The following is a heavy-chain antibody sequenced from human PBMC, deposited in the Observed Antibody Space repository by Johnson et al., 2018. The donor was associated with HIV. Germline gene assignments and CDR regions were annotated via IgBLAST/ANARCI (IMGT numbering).Heavy chain of an antibody. D-gene: IGHD6-13*01. V-gene: IGHV3-30*02. Sequence: QVQLVESGGGVVRPGGSLRLSCAAFGFTFDDYGMHWVRQAPGKGLEWVAFIRYDGSNKYYADSVKGRFTISRDNSKNTLFLQLNSLRAEDTAVYYCAKHSSSWYDDAFDIWGQGTMVTVSS. CDR2: IRYDGSNK. CDR3: AKHSSSWYDDAFDI. J-gene: IGHJ3*02. CDR1: GFTFDDYG.